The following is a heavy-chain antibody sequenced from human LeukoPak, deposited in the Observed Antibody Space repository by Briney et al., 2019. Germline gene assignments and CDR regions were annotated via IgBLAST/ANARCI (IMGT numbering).Heavy chain of an antibody. D-gene: IGHD2-2*02. Sequence: GGSLRLSCAVSGFTFSGYAMHWVRQAPGKGLEWVAVISYDGSNKYYADSVKGRFTISRDNSKNTLYLQMNSLRAEDTAVYYCAREDCSSTSCYKTPDYYGMDVWGQGTTVTVSS. V-gene: IGHV3-30-3*01. CDR2: ISYDGSNK. J-gene: IGHJ6*02. CDR3: AREDCSSTSCYKTPDYYGMDV. CDR1: GFTFSGYA.